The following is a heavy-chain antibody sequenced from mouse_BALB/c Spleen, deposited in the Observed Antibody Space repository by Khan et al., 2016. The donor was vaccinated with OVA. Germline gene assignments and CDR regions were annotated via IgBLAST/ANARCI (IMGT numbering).Heavy chain of an antibody. J-gene: IGHJ4*01. V-gene: IGHV9-4*02. CDR1: GYTFTNAG. D-gene: IGHD2-14*01. Sequence: QVQLKESGPELKKPGETVRISCKASGYTFTNAGMQWVQKMPGKGLKWIGWINTHSGVPKYAEDFKGRFAFSLETSASTVYLQITNLTNEDSATYFCARGGAAYYRNDGGAMDYWGQGTSVTVSS. CDR2: INTHSGVP. CDR3: ARGGAAYYRNDGGAMDY.